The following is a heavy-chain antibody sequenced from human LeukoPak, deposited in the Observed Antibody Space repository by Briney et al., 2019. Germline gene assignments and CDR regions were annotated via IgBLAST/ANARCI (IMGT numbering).Heavy chain of an antibody. V-gene: IGHV3-21*01. CDR2: ISSSSSFI. D-gene: IGHD6-19*01. CDR3: ARGWGSGIAVAGTDY. CDR1: GFTFSSYV. J-gene: IGHJ4*02. Sequence: PGRSLRLSCAASGFTFSSYVMHWVRQAPGKGLEWVSSISSSSSFIYYADSVKGRFTISRDNAKNSLYLQMNSLRAEDTAVYYCARGWGSGIAVAGTDYWGQGTLVTVSS.